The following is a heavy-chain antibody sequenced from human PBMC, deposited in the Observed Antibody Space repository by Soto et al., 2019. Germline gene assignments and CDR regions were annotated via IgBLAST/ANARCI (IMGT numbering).Heavy chain of an antibody. CDR2: VSTYNGNT. D-gene: IGHD3-22*01. Sequence: ASVKVSCKASGYTFSSYGVTWVRQAPGQGLEWMGWVSTYNGNTYYAEKFQGRVTMTTDTSTSTGYMEVRSLNFDDTAVYYCARVEDYFDSSGYAHWGQGTLVTVSS. CDR3: ARVEDYFDSSGYAH. V-gene: IGHV1-18*01. J-gene: IGHJ4*02. CDR1: GYTFSSYG.